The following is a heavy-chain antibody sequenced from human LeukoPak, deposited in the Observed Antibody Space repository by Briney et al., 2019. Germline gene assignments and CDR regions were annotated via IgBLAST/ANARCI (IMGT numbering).Heavy chain of an antibody. CDR2: INPSGGST. J-gene: IGHJ4*02. V-gene: IGHV1-46*01. CDR1: GYTFTSYY. CDR3: ARGGKMATIKPYYFDY. D-gene: IGHD5-24*01. Sequence: ASVKVSCKASGYTFTSYYMHWVRQAPGQGLEWMGIINPSGGSTSYVQKFQGRVTMTRDTSTSTVYMELSSLRSEDTAVYYCARGGKMATIKPYYFDYWGQGTLVTVSS.